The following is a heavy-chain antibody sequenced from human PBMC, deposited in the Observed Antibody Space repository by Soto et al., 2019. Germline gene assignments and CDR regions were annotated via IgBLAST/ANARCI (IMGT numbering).Heavy chain of an antibody. Sequence: GGSLRLSCAASGFTFGDYAMHWVRQVPGKGLEWVSGFKWNSGDVGYADSVKGRFTISRDNAKNSLYLQMNSLRPEDTAVYYCAKDRSSGSPYYGMEVWGQGTMVTVSS. V-gene: IGHV3-9*01. CDR2: FKWNSGDV. J-gene: IGHJ6*02. D-gene: IGHD3-10*01. CDR3: AKDRSSGSPYYGMEV. CDR1: GFTFGDYA.